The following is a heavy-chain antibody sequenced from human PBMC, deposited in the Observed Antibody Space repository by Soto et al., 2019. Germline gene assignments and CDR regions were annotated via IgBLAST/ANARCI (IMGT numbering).Heavy chain of an antibody. Sequence: XATLSLNFTVSGGSISSSSYYWGWIRQPPGKGLEWIGSIYYSGSTYYNPSLKSRVTISVDTSKNQFSLKLSSVTAADTAVYYCARGSSGWYVNYYYYGMDVWGQGTTVTSP. CDR1: GGSISSSSYY. CDR3: ARGSSGWYVNYYYYGMDV. D-gene: IGHD6-19*01. V-gene: IGHV4-39*01. J-gene: IGHJ6*02. CDR2: IYYSGST.